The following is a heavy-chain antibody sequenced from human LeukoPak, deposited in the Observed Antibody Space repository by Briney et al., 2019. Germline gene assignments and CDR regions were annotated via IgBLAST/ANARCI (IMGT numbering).Heavy chain of an antibody. V-gene: IGHV4-39*07. J-gene: IGHJ3*02. CDR2: IYYSGST. CDR1: GGSISSSSYY. CDR3: ARDQTENYDSSAFDI. D-gene: IGHD3-22*01. Sequence: SETLSLTCTVSGGSISSSSYYWGWIRQPPGKGLEWIGSIYYSGSTYYNPSLKSRVTISVDTSKNQFSLKLSSVTAADTAVYYCARDQTENYDSSAFDIWGQGTMVTVSS.